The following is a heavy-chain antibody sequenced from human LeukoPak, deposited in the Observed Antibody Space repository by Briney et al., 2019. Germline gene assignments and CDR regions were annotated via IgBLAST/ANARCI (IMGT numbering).Heavy chain of an antibody. CDR2: INHNGNVN. J-gene: IGHJ6*02. Sequence: GGSLRLSCAASGFTFNSYSMNWARQAPGKGLEWVASINHNGNVNYYVDSVKGRFTISRDNAKNSLYLQMSNLRAEDTAVYFCARGGGLDVWGQGATVTVSS. V-gene: IGHV3-7*03. CDR1: GFTFNSYS. CDR3: ARGGGLDV. D-gene: IGHD3-16*01.